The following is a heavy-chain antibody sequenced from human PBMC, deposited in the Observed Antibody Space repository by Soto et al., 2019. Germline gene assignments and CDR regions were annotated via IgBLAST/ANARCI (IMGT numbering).Heavy chain of an antibody. J-gene: IGHJ6*03. CDR1: GFTFSDYY. D-gene: IGHD6-13*01. CDR3: ARVAPAAGTSPQATVYYYMDV. V-gene: IGHV3-11*01. Sequence: GGSLRLSCAASGFTFSDYYMSWIRQAPGKGLEWVSYISSSGSTIYYADSVKGRFTISRDNAKNSLYLQMNSLRAEDTAVYYCARVAPAAGTSPQATVYYYMDVWGKGTTVTVSS. CDR2: ISSSGSTI.